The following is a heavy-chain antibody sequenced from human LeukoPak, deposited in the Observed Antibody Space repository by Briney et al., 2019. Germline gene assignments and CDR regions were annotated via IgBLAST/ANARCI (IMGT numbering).Heavy chain of an antibody. D-gene: IGHD6-13*01. CDR2: ISSSSSYI. Sequence: CSMNWVRQAPGKGLEWVSSISSSSSYIYYADSVKGRFTISRDNAKNSLYLQMNSLRAEDTAVYYCAKETGFSSTWSGHSYWGQGTLVTVSS. V-gene: IGHV3-21*04. J-gene: IGHJ4*02. CDR1: CS. CDR3: AKETGFSSTWSGHSY.